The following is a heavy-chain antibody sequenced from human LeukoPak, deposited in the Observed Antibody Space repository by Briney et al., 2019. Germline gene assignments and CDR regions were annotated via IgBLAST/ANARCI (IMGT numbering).Heavy chain of an antibody. CDR2: ISGGGGST. V-gene: IGHV3-23*01. D-gene: IGHD5-12*01. J-gene: IGHJ4*02. Sequence: GGSLRLSCAASGFTFTSYSMNWVRQAPGKGLEWVSTISGGGGSTYYADSVKGRFTISRDNSKNTLYLQVNSLRAEDTAVYYCAHGRVATFFNYWGQGTLVTVSS. CDR1: GFTFTSYS. CDR3: AHGRVATFFNY.